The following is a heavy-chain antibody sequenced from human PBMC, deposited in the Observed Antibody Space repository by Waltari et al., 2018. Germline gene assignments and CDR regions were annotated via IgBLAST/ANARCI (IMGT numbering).Heavy chain of an antibody. CDR3: ASGYYYSLFDS. CDR1: GFTFSDFW. CDR2: VSGDGTTT. V-gene: IGHV3-74*01. J-gene: IGHJ4*02. Sequence: EVQLVESGGGLFQPGGSLRLSCAASGFTFSDFWMPWVRQVPGKGLVWVGRVSGDGTTTNYADSVKGRFTISRANAKNTVYLHINSLRAEDTAVYYCASGYYYSLFDSWGQGTLVTVSS. D-gene: IGHD3-22*01.